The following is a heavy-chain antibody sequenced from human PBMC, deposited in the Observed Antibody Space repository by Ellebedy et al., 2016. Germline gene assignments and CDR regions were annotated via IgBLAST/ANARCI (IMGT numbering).Heavy chain of an antibody. CDR1: GYPSSNSG. D-gene: IGHD3-16*01. Sequence: ASVKVSCKTSGYPSSNSGITRSRQAPGQGLEWMAWISGYNGNTHYAQEVQGRVTMTTDTSTSTAYMDLRNLTYDDTAVYYCARARSYASGKEEYWGQGTLVTVSS. V-gene: IGHV1-18*01. CDR3: ARARSYASGKEEY. J-gene: IGHJ4*02. CDR2: ISGYNGNT.